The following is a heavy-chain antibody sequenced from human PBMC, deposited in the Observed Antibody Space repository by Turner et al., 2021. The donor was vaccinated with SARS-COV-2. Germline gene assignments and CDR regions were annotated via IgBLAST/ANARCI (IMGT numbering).Heavy chain of an antibody. CDR1: DGSFSGYC. Sequence: QLQLHASGPGLVTPSETLSLACTVYDGSFSGYCWSWIRQPPGKGLEWIGEINHGDSTNYNPFLKSRVTISVDTSKNEFYLKLSSVTAADTAVYYCARSGWSLWYFDYWGQGTLVTVS. CDR2: INHGDST. J-gene: IGHJ4*02. D-gene: IGHD6-19*01. CDR3: ARSGWSLWYFDY. V-gene: IGHV4-34*10.